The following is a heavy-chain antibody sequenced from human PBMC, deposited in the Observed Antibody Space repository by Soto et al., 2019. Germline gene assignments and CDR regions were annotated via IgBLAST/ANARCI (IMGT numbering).Heavy chain of an antibody. Sequence: QLQLQESGPGLVKPSETLSLTCTVSGGSISSSSYYWGWIRQPPGKGLEWIGSIYYSGSTYYNPSLKSRVTISVDTSKNQFSLKLSSVTAADTAVYYCARRRSHSWRVYWGQGTLVTVSS. V-gene: IGHV4-39*01. D-gene: IGHD6-13*01. J-gene: IGHJ4*02. CDR2: IYYSGST. CDR3: ARRRSHSWRVY. CDR1: GGSISSSSYY.